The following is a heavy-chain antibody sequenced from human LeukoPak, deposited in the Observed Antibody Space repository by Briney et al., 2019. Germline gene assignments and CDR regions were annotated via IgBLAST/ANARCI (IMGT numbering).Heavy chain of an antibody. V-gene: IGHV4-34*01. CDR2: INHSGST. CDR3: ARGKGSLDV. Sequence: SGTLSLTCAVCGGSFSGYYWSWIRQPPGKGLEWIGEINHSGSTNYNPSLKSRVTISVDTSKNQFSLKLSSVTAADTAVYYCARGKGSLDVWDKGTTVTVSS. J-gene: IGHJ6*04. CDR1: GGSFSGYY.